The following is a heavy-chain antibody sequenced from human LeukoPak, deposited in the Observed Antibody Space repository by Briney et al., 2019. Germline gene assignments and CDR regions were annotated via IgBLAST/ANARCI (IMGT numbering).Heavy chain of an antibody. D-gene: IGHD3-22*01. CDR3: ARAIYYYDSSGYIGKGGYYFDY. CDR2: IKQDGSEK. J-gene: IGHJ4*02. V-gene: IGHV3-7*01. Sequence: PGRSLRLSCAASGFTFSSYWMSWVRQAPGKGLEWVANIKQDGSEKYYVDSVKGRFTISRDNAKNSLYLQMNSLRAEDTAVYYCARAIYYYDSSGYIGKGGYYFDYWGQGTLVTVSS. CDR1: GFTFSSYW.